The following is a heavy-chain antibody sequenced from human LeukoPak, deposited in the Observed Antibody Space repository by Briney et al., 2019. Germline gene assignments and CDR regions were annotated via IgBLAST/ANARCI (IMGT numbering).Heavy chain of an antibody. CDR3: ARGSSNYYDSSGGDWFDP. CDR2: IIPIFGTA. V-gene: IGHV1-69*13. J-gene: IGHJ5*02. D-gene: IGHD3-22*01. Sequence: SVKVSCKASGGTFSSYAISWVRQAPGQGLEWMGGIIPIFGTANYAQKFQGRVTITADESTSTAYMELSSLRSEDTAVYYCARGSSNYYDSSGGDWFDPWGQGTLVTVSS. CDR1: GGTFSSYA.